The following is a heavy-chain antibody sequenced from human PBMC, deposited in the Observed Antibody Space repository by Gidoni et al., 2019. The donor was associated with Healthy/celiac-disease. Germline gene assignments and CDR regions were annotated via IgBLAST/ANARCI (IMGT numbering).Heavy chain of an antibody. CDR2: IRSKANSYAT. J-gene: IGHJ4*02. CDR1: GFTFSGSA. V-gene: IGHV3-73*01. Sequence: EVQLVESGGGLVQPGGSLNLSCAASGFTFSGSAMHWVRQASGKGLEWVGRIRSKANSYATAYAASVKGRFTISRDDSKNTAYLQMNSLKTEDTAVYYCTRRTLYGDYDLFDYWGQGTLVTVSS. CDR3: TRRTLYGDYDLFDY. D-gene: IGHD4-17*01.